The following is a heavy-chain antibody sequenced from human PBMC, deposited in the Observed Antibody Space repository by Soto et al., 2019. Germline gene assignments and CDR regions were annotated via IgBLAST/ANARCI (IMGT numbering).Heavy chain of an antibody. Sequence: QVQLVESGGGVVQPGRSLRLSCAASGFTFSPFAMHWVRQAPGKGLEWVAIIYFDGSEKYYADSVRGRFTISKDNSKNMLYLQMNSLRVEDTAVYYCVRDQDRSPPRAFDLWGQGTMVTVSS. J-gene: IGHJ3*01. CDR2: IYFDGSEK. CDR1: GFTFSPFA. CDR3: VRDQDRSPPRAFDL. D-gene: IGHD3-22*01. V-gene: IGHV3-33*01.